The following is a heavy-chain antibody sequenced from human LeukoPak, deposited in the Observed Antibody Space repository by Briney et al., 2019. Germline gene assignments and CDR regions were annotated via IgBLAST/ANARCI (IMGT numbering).Heavy chain of an antibody. D-gene: IGHD1-14*01. V-gene: IGHV3-7*01. J-gene: IGHJ4*02. CDR1: GFTFSTSW. CDR2: IKQDGSEI. CDR3: ARDGRN. Sequence: GGSLRLSCAASGFTFSTSWMSWVRQAPGKGLEWVANIKQDGSEIYYVDSVKGRFTISRDNAKNSLSLQMNSLRAEDTAVYYCARDGRNWGQGTLVTVSS.